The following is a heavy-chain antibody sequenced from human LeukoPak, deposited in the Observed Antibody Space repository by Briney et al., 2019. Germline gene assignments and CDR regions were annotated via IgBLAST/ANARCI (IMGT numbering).Heavy chain of an antibody. Sequence: SETLSLTCTVSGGSLSSSSYYWGWIRQPPGKGLEWIGSIYYSGRTYYNPSLKSQVTISVDTSKNQFSLKLSSVTAADTAVYFRARDPYSSSWYYYYGMDVWGQGTTVTVSS. CDR2: IYYSGRT. CDR3: ARDPYSSSWYYYYGMDV. D-gene: IGHD6-13*01. CDR1: GGSLSSSSYY. J-gene: IGHJ6*02. V-gene: IGHV4-39*07.